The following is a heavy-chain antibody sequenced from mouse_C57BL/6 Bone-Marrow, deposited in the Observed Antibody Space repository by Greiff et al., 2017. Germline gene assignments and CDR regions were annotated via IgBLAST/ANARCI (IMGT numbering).Heavy chain of an antibody. V-gene: IGHV14-4*01. Sequence: VQLKQSGAELVRPGASVKLSCTASGFNIKDDYMHWVKQRPEQGLEWIGWIDPENGDIEYASKFQGKATITADTSSNTAYLQLSSLTSEDTAVYYCTISNYDYFDYWGQGTTLTVSS. CDR2: IDPENGDI. J-gene: IGHJ2*01. CDR1: GFNIKDDY. D-gene: IGHD2-5*01. CDR3: TISNYDYFDY.